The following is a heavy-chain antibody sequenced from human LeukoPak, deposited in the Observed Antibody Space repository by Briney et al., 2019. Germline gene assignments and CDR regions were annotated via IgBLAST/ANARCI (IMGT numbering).Heavy chain of an antibody. CDR2: IYYSGST. Sequence: SETLSLTCTVSGGSISSYYWCWIRQPPGKGLEWIGYIYYSGSTNYNPSLKSRVTISVDTSKNQFSLKLSSVTAADTAVYYCAAAAPQRYYYGMDVWGQGTTVTVSS. D-gene: IGHD6-25*01. J-gene: IGHJ6*02. V-gene: IGHV4-59*01. CDR1: GGSISSYY. CDR3: AAAAPQRYYYGMDV.